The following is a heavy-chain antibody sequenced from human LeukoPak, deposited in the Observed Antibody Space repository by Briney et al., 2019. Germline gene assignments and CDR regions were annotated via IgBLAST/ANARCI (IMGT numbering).Heavy chain of an antibody. CDR1: GFTFDDYA. CDR2: ISGDGGST. CDR3: AKVVSGYSYDLSFDY. J-gene: IGHJ4*02. Sequence: GGSLRLSCAASGFTFDDYAMHWVRQAPGKGLEWVSLISGDGGSTYYADSVKGRFTISRDNSKNSLYLQMNSLRTEDTALYYCAKVVSGYSYDLSFDYWGQGTLVTVSS. V-gene: IGHV3-43*02. D-gene: IGHD5-18*01.